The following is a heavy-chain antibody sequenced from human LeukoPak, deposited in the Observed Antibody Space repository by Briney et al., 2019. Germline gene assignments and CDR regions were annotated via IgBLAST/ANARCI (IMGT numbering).Heavy chain of an antibody. D-gene: IGHD2-15*01. Sequence: PGGSLRLSCAASGFTFSSYSMNWVRQAPGKGLEWVSSISSSSSYIYYADSVKGRFTISRGNAKNSLYLQMNSLRAEDTAVYYCARVGLGYCSGGSCYSLDYWGQGTLVTVSS. CDR3: ARVGLGYCSGGSCYSLDY. CDR2: ISSSSSYI. V-gene: IGHV3-21*01. J-gene: IGHJ4*02. CDR1: GFTFSSYS.